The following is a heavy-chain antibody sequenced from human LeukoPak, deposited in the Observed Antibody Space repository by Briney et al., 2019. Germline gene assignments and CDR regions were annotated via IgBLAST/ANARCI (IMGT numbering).Heavy chain of an antibody. J-gene: IGHJ4*02. Sequence: PSETLSLTCAVYGGSFSGYYWSWIRQPPGKGLEWIGEINHSGSTNYNPSLKSRVTISVDTSKNQFSLKLSSVTAADTAVYYCARVFGGGYPSNFDYWGQGTLVTVSS. CDR1: GGSFSGYY. CDR3: ARVFGGGYPSNFDY. D-gene: IGHD3-22*01. V-gene: IGHV4-34*01. CDR2: INHSGST.